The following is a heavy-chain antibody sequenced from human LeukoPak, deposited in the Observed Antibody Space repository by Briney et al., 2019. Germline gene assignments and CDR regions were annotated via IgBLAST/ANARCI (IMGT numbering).Heavy chain of an antibody. CDR3: VPLGGLGYYQYGMDV. Sequence: GGALRLFCGGSGFTFSTYGLSWVRQAPGEGLGGVSGIGGSGGDTFYADSVRGRFTVSRDNSKNTLFLQIDSLRTEDTAVYYCVPLGGLGYYQYGMDVWGRGTTVTVSS. CDR1: GFTFSTYG. CDR2: IGGSGGDT. V-gene: IGHV3-23*01. D-gene: IGHD3/OR15-3a*01. J-gene: IGHJ6*02.